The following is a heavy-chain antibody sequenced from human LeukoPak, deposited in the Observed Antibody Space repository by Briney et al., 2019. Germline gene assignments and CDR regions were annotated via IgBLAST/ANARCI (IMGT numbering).Heavy chain of an antibody. CDR2: IIPILGIA. J-gene: IGHJ4*02. CDR1: GGTFSSYA. CDR3: ATFDSGSYYCFDY. D-gene: IGHD1-26*01. Sequence: ASVKVSCKASGGTFSSYAISWVRQAPGQGLEWMGRIIPILGIANYAQKFQGRVTITADKSTSTAYMELSSLRSEDTAVYYCATFDSGSYYCFDYWGQGTLVTVSS. V-gene: IGHV1-69*04.